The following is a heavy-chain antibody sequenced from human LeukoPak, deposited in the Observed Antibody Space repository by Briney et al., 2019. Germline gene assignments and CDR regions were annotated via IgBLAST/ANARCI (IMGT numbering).Heavy chain of an antibody. CDR3: ARDKGRAYSYGYVDY. V-gene: IGHV1-18*01. CDR2: ISPYNGNT. J-gene: IGHJ4*02. Sequence: ASVKVSCKTSGYTFTTFGINCVRQAPGQGLEWMGWISPYNGNTNYAQKLQGRVTMTTDTSTSTAYMELRSLRSDDTAVYYCARDKGRAYSYGYVDYWGQGPLVTVS. CDR1: GYTFTTFG. D-gene: IGHD5-18*01.